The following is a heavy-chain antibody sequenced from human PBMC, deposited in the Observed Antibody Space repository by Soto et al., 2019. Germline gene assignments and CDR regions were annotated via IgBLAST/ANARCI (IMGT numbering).Heavy chain of an antibody. J-gene: IGHJ5*02. CDR2: ISYDGSKK. V-gene: IGHV3-30-3*01. D-gene: IGHD2-2*01. CDR1: GFTFSSNA. CDR3: ARDGTSTMPASGIHGVFDA. Sequence: QVQLVESGGGVVQPGRSLRLSCAASGFTFSSNAMHWVRQAPGKGLEWVAVISYDGSKKFYTDSLKGRFTLSRDNSTNPLYLHVTSLRPEDTAVYDCARDGTSTMPASGIHGVFDACGQGTVVTVSS.